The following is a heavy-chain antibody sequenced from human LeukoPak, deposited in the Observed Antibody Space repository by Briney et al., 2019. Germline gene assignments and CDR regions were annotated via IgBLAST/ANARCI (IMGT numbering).Heavy chain of an antibody. CDR1: GGSISSYY. Sequence: SETLSLTCTVSGGSISSYYWSWIRHPPGKGLEWIGYIYYSGSTNYNPSLKSRVTISVDTSKNQFSLKLSSVTAADTAVYYCARGDNYYDSSGYYLNWGQGTLVTVSS. D-gene: IGHD3-22*01. J-gene: IGHJ4*02. CDR2: IYYSGST. CDR3: ARGDNYYDSSGYYLN. V-gene: IGHV4-59*13.